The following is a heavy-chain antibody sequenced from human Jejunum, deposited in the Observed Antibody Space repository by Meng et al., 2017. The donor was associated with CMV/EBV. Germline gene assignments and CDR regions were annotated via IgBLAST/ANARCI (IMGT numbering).Heavy chain of an antibody. Sequence: SGFTFSNYVMSWVRQAPGKGLEWVSSISSIGGSTYYADSVKGRFTISRHSFKNTLYLQMHSLRAEDTAVYYCAKDGGTYSGGFDCWGQGTLVTVSS. J-gene: IGHJ4*02. CDR1: GFTFSNYV. D-gene: IGHD4-23*01. V-gene: IGHV3-23*01. CDR2: ISSIGGST. CDR3: AKDGGTYSGGFDC.